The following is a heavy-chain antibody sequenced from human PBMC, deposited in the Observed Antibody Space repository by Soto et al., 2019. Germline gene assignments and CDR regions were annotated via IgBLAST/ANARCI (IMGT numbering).Heavy chain of an antibody. V-gene: IGHV4-34*01. CDR2: INHSGST. CDR1: GGSFSGYY. J-gene: IGHJ4*02. CDR3: AREENSSGWPYFDY. Sequence: PSETLSLTCAVYGGSFSGYYWSWIRQPPGKGLEWIGEINHSGSTNYNPSLKSRVTISVDTSKNQFSLKLSSVTAADTAVYYCAREENSSGWPYFDYWGQGTLVTVSS. D-gene: IGHD6-19*01.